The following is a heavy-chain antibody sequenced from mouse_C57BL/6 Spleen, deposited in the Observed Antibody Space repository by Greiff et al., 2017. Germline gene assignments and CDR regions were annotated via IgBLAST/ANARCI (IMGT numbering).Heavy chain of an antibody. D-gene: IGHD1-1*01. Sequence: VHLVESGAELARPGASVKMSCKASGYTFTSYTMHWVKQRPGQGLEWIGYINPSSGYTKYNQKFKDKATLTADKSSSTAYMQLSSLTSEDSAVXYCAIYGSSDYWGQGTTLTVSS. CDR1: GYTFTSYT. J-gene: IGHJ2*01. V-gene: IGHV1-4*01. CDR2: INPSSGYT. CDR3: AIYGSSDY.